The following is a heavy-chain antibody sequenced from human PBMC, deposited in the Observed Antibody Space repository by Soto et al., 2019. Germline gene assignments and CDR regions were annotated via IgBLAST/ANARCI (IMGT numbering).Heavy chain of an antibody. D-gene: IGHD5-18*01. CDR2: ISAYNGNT. V-gene: IGHV1-18*01. J-gene: IGHJ3*02. CDR1: GYTFTSYG. CDR3: ARFRELADTAMVTAFDI. Sequence: QVQLVQSGAEVKKPGASVKVSCKASGYTFTSYGITWVRQAPGQGLEWMGWISAYNGNTNYVQKLQGRVTMTTDTSESTAYMELRSLRSDDTAVYYCARFRELADTAMVTAFDIWGQGTMVTVSS.